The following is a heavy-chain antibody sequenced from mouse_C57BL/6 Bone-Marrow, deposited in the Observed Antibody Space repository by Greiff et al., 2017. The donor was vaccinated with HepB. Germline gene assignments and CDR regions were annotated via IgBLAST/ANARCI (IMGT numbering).Heavy chain of an antibody. V-gene: IGHV1-26*01. Sequence: VQLQQSGPELVKPGASVKISCKASGYTFTDYYMNWVKQSHGKSLEWIGDINPNNGGTSYNQKFKGKATLTVDKSSSTAYMELRSLTSEDSAVYYCARWGLTTVVDYWYFDVWGTGTTVTVSS. J-gene: IGHJ1*03. CDR2: INPNNGGT. D-gene: IGHD1-1*01. CDR1: GYTFTDYY. CDR3: ARWGLTTVVDYWYFDV.